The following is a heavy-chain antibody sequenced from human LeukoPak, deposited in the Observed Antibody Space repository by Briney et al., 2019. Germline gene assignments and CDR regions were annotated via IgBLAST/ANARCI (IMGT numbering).Heavy chain of an antibody. CDR1: GFTVSSNY. Sequence: GGSLRLSCAASGFTVSSNYMSWVRQAPGKGLEWVSVIYSGGSTYYADSVKGRSTISRDNSKNTLYLQMNSLRAEDTAVYYCARLWGLYYYGMDVWGQGTTVTVSS. CDR2: IYSGGST. J-gene: IGHJ6*02. D-gene: IGHD3-16*01. V-gene: IGHV3-53*01. CDR3: ARLWGLYYYGMDV.